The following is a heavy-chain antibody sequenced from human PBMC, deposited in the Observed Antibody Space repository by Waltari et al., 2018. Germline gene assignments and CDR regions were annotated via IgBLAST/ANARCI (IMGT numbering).Heavy chain of an antibody. CDR1: GGTFSRYA. CDR3: ASSSGYYSSSDAFDI. J-gene: IGHJ3*02. CDR2: VIPIFGTA. V-gene: IGHV1-69*05. D-gene: IGHD3-22*01. Sequence: QVQLVQSGAEVKKPGSSVKVSCKASGGTFSRYAISWVRQAPGQGLEWMGGVIPIFGTANYAQKVQGRVTITTDESTSTAYMELSSLRSEDTAVYYCASSSGYYSSSDAFDIWGQGTMVTVSS.